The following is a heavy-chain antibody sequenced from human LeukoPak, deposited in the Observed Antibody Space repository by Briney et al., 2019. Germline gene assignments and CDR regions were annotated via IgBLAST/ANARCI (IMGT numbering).Heavy chain of an antibody. D-gene: IGHD3-3*01. V-gene: IGHV4-34*01. Sequence: SETLSLTCAVYGGSFSGYYWSWIRQPPGKGLEWIGEINHSGSTNYKPSLKSRVTISVDTSKNQFSLKLSSVTAADTAVYYCARAPQRVLRFLEQNWFDPWGQGTLVTVSS. CDR2: INHSGST. CDR1: GGSFSGYY. J-gene: IGHJ5*02. CDR3: ARAPQRVLRFLEQNWFDP.